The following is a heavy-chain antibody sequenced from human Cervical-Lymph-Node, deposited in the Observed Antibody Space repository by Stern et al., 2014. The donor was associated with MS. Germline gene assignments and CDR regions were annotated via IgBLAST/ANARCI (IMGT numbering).Heavy chain of an antibody. CDR3: AKDGLLGDNWNYEWFDS. V-gene: IGHV3-43*01. Sequence: VQLVESGGVVVQPGGSLRLSCAASGFTFDDYTMHWVRQAPGKGLEWVSLISWDGSITYYADSMKGRFTISRDNSKNSLYLQMNSLRTEDTALYYCAKDGLLGDNWNYEWFDSWGQGTLVTVSS. CDR1: GFTFDDYT. D-gene: IGHD1-7*01. J-gene: IGHJ5*01. CDR2: ISWDGSIT.